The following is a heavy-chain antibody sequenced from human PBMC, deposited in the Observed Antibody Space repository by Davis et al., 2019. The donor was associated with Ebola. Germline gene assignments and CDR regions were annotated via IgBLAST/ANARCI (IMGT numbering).Heavy chain of an antibody. CDR2: ISGSGGST. V-gene: IGHV3-23*01. J-gene: IGHJ6*04. D-gene: IGHD3-3*01. CDR1: GFTFSSYA. Sequence: GESLKISCAASGFTFSSYAMSWVRQAPGKGLEWVSAISGSGGSTYYADSVKGRFTISRDNSKKTLYLQMNSLRAEDTAVYYCAKSGLSFGVVKYHYGMDFWGKGTTVTVSS. CDR3: AKSGLSFGVVKYHYGMDF.